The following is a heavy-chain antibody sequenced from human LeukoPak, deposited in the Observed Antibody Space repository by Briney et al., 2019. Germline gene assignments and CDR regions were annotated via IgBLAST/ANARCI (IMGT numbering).Heavy chain of an antibody. D-gene: IGHD4-17*01. CDR1: GFTFSSYG. CDR2: IRYDGSNK. CDR3: AKGRFDYGDLVDFNWFDP. V-gene: IGHV3-30*02. J-gene: IGHJ5*02. Sequence: PGGSLRLSCAASGFTFSSYGMHWVRQAPGKGLEWVAFIRYDGSNKYYADSVKGRFTISRDNSKNTLYLQMNSLRAEDTAVYYCAKGRFDYGDLVDFNWFDPWGQGTLVTVSS.